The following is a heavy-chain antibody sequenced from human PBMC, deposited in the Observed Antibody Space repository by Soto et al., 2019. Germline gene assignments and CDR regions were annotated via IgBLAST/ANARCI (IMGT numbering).Heavy chain of an antibody. CDR1: GFTFSSYA. D-gene: IGHD6-19*01. CDR2: ISGSGGST. V-gene: IGHV3-23*01. Sequence: GGSLRLSCAASGFTFSSYAMSWVRQAPGKGLEWVSAISGSGGSTYYADSVKGRFTISRDNSKNTLYLQMNSLRAEDTAVYYCAKDPTRGSSGWYSMYFDYWGQGTLVTVSS. CDR3: AKDPTRGSSGWYSMYFDY. J-gene: IGHJ4*02.